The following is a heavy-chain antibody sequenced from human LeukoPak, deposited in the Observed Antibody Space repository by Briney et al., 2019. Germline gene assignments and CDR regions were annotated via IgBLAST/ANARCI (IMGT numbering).Heavy chain of an antibody. D-gene: IGHD2-15*01. CDR3: ARELGYCSGGSCYSDY. V-gene: IGHV3-11*06. Sequence: GGSLRLSCAASGFTFSDYYMSWIRQAPGKGLEWVSYISSSSSYTNYADSVKGRFTISRDNAKNSLYLQMNSLRAEDTAVYYCARELGYCSGGSCYSDYWGQRTLVTVSS. CDR1: GFTFSDYY. CDR2: ISSSSSYT. J-gene: IGHJ4*02.